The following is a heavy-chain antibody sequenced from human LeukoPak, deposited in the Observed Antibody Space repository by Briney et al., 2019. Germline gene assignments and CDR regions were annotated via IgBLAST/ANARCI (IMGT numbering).Heavy chain of an antibody. D-gene: IGHD3-3*01. CDR2: FHTSGGT. Sequence: SQTLSLTCTVSGASISSGSYFWSWVRQPAGKALEWIGRFHTSGGTNYNPSLESRVTISVDTSKNQFSLKLTSVTAADTAVYYCASAVFGVTYNWFDPWGQGTLVTVSS. CDR3: ASAVFGVTYNWFDP. J-gene: IGHJ5*02. CDR1: GASISSGSYF. V-gene: IGHV4-61*02.